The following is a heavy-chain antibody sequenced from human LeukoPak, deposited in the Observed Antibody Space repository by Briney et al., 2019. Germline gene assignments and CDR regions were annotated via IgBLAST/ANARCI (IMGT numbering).Heavy chain of an antibody. D-gene: IGHD6-13*01. CDR3: ASVRYSSSRDAFDI. Sequence: SETLSLTCTVSGGSISSSSYYWGWIRQPPGKGLEWIGSIYYSGSPYYNPSLKSRVTISVDTSKNQFSLKLSSVTAADTAVYYCASVRYSSSRDAFDIWGQGTMVTVSS. J-gene: IGHJ3*02. CDR2: IYYSGSP. CDR1: GGSISSSSYY. V-gene: IGHV4-39*07.